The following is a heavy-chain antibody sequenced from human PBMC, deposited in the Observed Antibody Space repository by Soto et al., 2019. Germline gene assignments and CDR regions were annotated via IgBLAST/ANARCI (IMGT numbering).Heavy chain of an antibody. CDR1: GFTVSSNY. CDR2: IYSGGST. J-gene: IGHJ6*03. Sequence: GGSLRLSCAASGFTVSSNYMSWVRQAPGKGLEWVSVIYSGGSTYYADSVKGRFTISRDNSKNTLYLQMNSLRAEDTAVYYCARGIAARRFDYYYYMDVWGKGTTVTVSS. V-gene: IGHV3-66*01. D-gene: IGHD6-6*01. CDR3: ARGIAARRFDYYYYMDV.